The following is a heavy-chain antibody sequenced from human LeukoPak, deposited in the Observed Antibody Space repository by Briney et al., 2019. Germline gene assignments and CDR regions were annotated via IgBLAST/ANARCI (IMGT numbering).Heavy chain of an antibody. CDR3: ARVGGYYSSFDY. J-gene: IGHJ4*02. V-gene: IGHV3-23*01. Sequence: GGSLRLSCAASGFTFSSYAMSWVRQAPGKGLEWVSAISGSGGSTYYADSVKGRFTISRDNSKNTLYLQMNSLRAEDTAVYHCARVGGYYSSFDYWGQGTLVTVSS. D-gene: IGHD3-22*01. CDR1: GFTFSSYA. CDR2: ISGSGGST.